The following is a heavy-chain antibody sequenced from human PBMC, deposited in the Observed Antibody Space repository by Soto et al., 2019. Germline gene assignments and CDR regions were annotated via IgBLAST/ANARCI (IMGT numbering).Heavy chain of an antibody. V-gene: IGHV4-59*05. Sequence: PSETLSLTCTVSGGSISSYYCSWIRQPPGKGLEWIGSIYYRGNAYYNPSLQTRVTISLDKSKSQFSLKLNSVTAADSAVYFCARLEGLATTSCYFDFWGTGALVTVSS. D-gene: IGHD1-1*01. CDR1: GGSISSYY. CDR3: ARLEGLATTSCYFDF. CDR2: IYYRGNA. J-gene: IGHJ4*02.